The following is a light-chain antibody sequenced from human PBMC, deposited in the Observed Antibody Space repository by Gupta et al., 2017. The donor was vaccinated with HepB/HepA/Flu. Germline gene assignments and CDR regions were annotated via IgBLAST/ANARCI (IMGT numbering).Light chain of an antibody. Sequence: MNQSPSSLPASVGASVTITGRVSQGISKYLAWFQQKPGKAPKSLIYAASSLQSGVPSKFSGSGSGTDFTLTISRLQAEDVATYYCQQYNSYPFAFGQGTRLEIK. CDR3: QQYNSYPFA. J-gene: IGKJ5*01. CDR2: AAS. CDR1: QGISKY. V-gene: IGKV1-16*02.